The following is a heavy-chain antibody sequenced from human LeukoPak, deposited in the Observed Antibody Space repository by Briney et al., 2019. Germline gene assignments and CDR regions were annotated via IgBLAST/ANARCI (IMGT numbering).Heavy chain of an antibody. CDR1: GYTLTELS. Sequence: GASVKVSCKVSGYTLTELSMHWVRQAPGQGLEWMGIINPSGGSTSYAQKFQGRVTMTRDTSTSTVYMELSSLRSEDTAVYYCARGDNWNDPRFDYWGQGTLVTVSS. CDR2: INPSGGST. J-gene: IGHJ4*02. D-gene: IGHD1-20*01. CDR3: ARGDNWNDPRFDY. V-gene: IGHV1-46*01.